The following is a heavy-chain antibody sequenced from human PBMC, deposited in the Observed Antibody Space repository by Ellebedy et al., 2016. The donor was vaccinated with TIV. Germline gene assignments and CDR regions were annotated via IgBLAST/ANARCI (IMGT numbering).Heavy chain of an antibody. CDR3: ARAIRGRGVRPYYFDY. J-gene: IGHJ4*02. D-gene: IGHD3-10*01. CDR2: INPNSGGT. V-gene: IGHV1-2*02. Sequence: ASVKVSCKASGYTFTGYYMHWVRQAPGQGLEWMGWINPNSGGTNYAQKFQGRVTMTRDTSISTAYMELSRLRSDDTAVYYCARAIRGRGVRPYYFDYWGQGTLVTVSS. CDR1: GYTFTGYY.